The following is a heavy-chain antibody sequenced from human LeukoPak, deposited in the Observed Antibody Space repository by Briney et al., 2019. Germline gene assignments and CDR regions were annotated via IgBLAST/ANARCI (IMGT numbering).Heavy chain of an antibody. CDR3: ARVYILTGPNNWFDP. V-gene: IGHV3-11*05. J-gene: IGHJ5*02. D-gene: IGHD3-9*01. CDR1: GFTFSDYY. CDR2: ISSSSSYT. Sequence: GGSLRLSCAASGFTFSDYYMSWIRQAPGKGLEWVSYISSSSSYTNYADSVKGRFTISRDNAKNSLYLQMNSLRAEDMAVYYCARVYILTGPNNWFDPWGQGTLVTVSS.